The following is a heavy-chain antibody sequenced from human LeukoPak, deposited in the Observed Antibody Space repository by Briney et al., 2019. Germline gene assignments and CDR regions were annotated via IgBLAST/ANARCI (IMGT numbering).Heavy chain of an antibody. V-gene: IGHV3-48*01. D-gene: IGHD3-22*01. CDR3: ARDKGISGYSIDY. J-gene: IGHJ4*02. CDR2: ISSSSSTI. CDR1: GFTFSSSS. Sequence: GSLRLPCAASGFTFSSSSMNRVRQAPGKGLEWVSYISSSSSTIYYADSVKGRFTISRDNARNSLYLQMNSLRAEDTAVYYCARDKGISGYSIDYWGQGTLVTVSS.